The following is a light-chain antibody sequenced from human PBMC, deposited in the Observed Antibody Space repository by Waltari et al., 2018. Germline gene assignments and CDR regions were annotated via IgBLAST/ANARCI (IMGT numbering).Light chain of an antibody. J-gene: IGLJ2*01. Sequence: QSVLTQPPSVSGAPGQRVTISCTGSSSNIGAGYDVQWYQQLPGTAPKLVIYGNSNRPSGGPDRCSGSKSGTSASLAITGLQAEDEADYYCQSYDSSLSGSLFGGGTKLTVL. V-gene: IGLV1-40*01. CDR3: QSYDSSLSGSL. CDR2: GNS. CDR1: SSNIGAGYD.